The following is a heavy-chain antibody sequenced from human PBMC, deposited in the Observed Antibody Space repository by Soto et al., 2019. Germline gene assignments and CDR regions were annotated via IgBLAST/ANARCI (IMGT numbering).Heavy chain of an antibody. Sequence: SETLSLTYIVSGGSIGSRRYYWCGIRQPPGKGLEWIGSIYYSGSTYYNPSLKSRVTISVDTSKNQFSLKLSSVTAADTAVYYCARLSTADSGLYYYYYMDVWGKGTTVT. D-gene: IGHD1-26*01. CDR3: ARLSTADSGLYYYYYMDV. CDR1: GGSIGSRRYY. J-gene: IGHJ6*03. V-gene: IGHV4-39*01. CDR2: IYYSGST.